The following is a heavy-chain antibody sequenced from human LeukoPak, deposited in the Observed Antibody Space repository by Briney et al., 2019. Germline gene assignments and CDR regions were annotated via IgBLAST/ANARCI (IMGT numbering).Heavy chain of an antibody. V-gene: IGHV4-34*01. J-gene: IGHJ4*02. CDR3: ARVPTVTFFDY. CDR2: INHSGST. Sequence: PPETLSLTCAVYGGSFSGYYWSWIRLPPGKGLEWIGEINHSGSTNYNPSLKSRVTISVDASKNQFSLKLSSVTAADTAVYYCARVPTVTFFDYWGQGTLVTVSS. CDR1: GGSFSGYY. D-gene: IGHD4-17*01.